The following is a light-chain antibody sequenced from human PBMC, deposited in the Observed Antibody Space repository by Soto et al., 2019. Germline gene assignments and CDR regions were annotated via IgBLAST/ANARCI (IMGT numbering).Light chain of an antibody. Sequence: EIVMTQSPATLSVSPGERATLSCRASQTVSINLAWYQQKPGQAPRLLIYAASTRAPGIPDRFSGSGSGTEFTLTISSLRSEDFAVYYCHQYHDAIRTFGLGTKVDIK. V-gene: IGKV3-15*01. CDR2: AAS. CDR1: QTVSIN. J-gene: IGKJ1*01. CDR3: HQYHDAIRT.